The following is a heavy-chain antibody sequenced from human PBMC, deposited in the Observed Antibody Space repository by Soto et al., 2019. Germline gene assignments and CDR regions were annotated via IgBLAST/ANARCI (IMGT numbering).Heavy chain of an antibody. CDR1: GGTFSSYA. Sequence: SVKVSCKVSGGTFSSYAISWVRQAPGQGLEWMGGIIPIFGTANYAQKFQGRVTITADESTSTAYMELSSLRSEDTAVYYCARDSRYCSGGSCYPISDYRGQGTLVTVSS. D-gene: IGHD2-15*01. CDR3: ARDSRYCSGGSCYPISDY. CDR2: IIPIFGTA. J-gene: IGHJ4*02. V-gene: IGHV1-69*13.